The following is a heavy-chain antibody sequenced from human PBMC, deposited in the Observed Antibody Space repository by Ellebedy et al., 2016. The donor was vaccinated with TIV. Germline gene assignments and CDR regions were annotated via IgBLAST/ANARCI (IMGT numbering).Heavy chain of an antibody. CDR1: GYTFTSYY. D-gene: IGHD3-10*01. Sequence: ASVKVSCKASGYTFTSYYIHWARQAPGQGLEWMGIINPSGGSTRYAQKFQGRVTMTRDTSTSTVYMELSSLRSEDTAVYYCARERVRYGSGRNYYNYYGMDVWGQGTTVTVSS. CDR3: ARERVRYGSGRNYYNYYGMDV. J-gene: IGHJ6*02. CDR2: INPSGGST. V-gene: IGHV1-46*01.